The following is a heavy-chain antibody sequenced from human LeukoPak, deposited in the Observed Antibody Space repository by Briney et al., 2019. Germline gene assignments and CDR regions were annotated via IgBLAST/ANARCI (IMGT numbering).Heavy chain of an antibody. J-gene: IGHJ6*02. CDR1: GFTFSSYA. Sequence: GGSLRLSCAASGFTFSSYAMHWVRQAPGKGLEWVAVISYDGSNKYYADSVKGRFTISRDNSKNTLYLQMNSLRAEDTAVYYCARGDRRRGDAETPIAGRPYYYGMDVWGQGTTVTVSS. CDR3: ARGDRRRGDAETPIAGRPYYYGMDV. CDR2: ISYDGSNK. D-gene: IGHD3-10*01. V-gene: IGHV3-30-3*01.